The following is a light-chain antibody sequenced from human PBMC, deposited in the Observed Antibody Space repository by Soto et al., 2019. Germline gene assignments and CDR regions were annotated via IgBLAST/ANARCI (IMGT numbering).Light chain of an antibody. CDR3: RSYTSSSTLYV. CDR1: SSDVGGYNY. J-gene: IGLJ1*01. V-gene: IGLV2-14*01. Sequence: QSALTQPASVSGSPGQSITISCTGTSSDVGGYNYVSWYQHHPGKAPKLMIYEVSNRPSRVSNRFSGSKSGNTASLTISGLQAEDEADYYCRSYTSSSTLYVFGTGTKLTVL. CDR2: EVS.